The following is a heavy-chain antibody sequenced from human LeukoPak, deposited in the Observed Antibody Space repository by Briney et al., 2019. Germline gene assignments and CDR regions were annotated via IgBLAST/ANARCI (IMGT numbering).Heavy chain of an antibody. V-gene: IGHV5-51*01. CDR1: GNSFTSYW. D-gene: IGHD6-6*01. CDR3: ARHVTYSSTSSYFDY. J-gene: IGHJ4*02. Sequence: GESLKISCKASGNSFTSYWIAWVRQMPGKGLEYMGFIYPGGSGTRCSPSFEGQVTISADKSITTAYLQWSSLKASDTAIYYCARHVTYSSTSSYFDYWGQGTLVTVSS. CDR2: IYPGGSGT.